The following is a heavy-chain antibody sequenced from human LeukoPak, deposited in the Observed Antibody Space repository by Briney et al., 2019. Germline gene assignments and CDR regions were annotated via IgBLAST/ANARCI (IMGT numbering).Heavy chain of an antibody. D-gene: IGHD2-15*01. Sequence: SETLSLTCTVSGGSTSSSNYYWVWIRQPPGKGLEWIGSIYHSGSTYYNPSLKSRVTISVDTSKNQFSLKLSSVTAADTAVYYCARDRGYCSGGSCASHAFDIWGQGTMVTVSS. V-gene: IGHV4-39*07. CDR3: ARDRGYCSGGSCASHAFDI. J-gene: IGHJ3*02. CDR2: IYHSGST. CDR1: GGSTSSSNYY.